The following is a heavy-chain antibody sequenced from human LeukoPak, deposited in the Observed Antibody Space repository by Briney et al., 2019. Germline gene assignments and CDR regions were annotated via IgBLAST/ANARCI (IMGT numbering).Heavy chain of an antibody. CDR2: ISGSGGST. D-gene: IGHD3-9*01. Sequence: PGGSLRLSCAASGFTFSSHAMSWVRRAPGKGLEWVSAISGSGGSTYYADSVKGRFTISRDNSKNTLYLQMNSLRAEDTAVYYCAKECNYDILTGYYTGCLGYWGQGTLVTVSS. J-gene: IGHJ4*02. V-gene: IGHV3-23*01. CDR1: GFTFSSHA. CDR3: AKECNYDILTGYYTGCLGY.